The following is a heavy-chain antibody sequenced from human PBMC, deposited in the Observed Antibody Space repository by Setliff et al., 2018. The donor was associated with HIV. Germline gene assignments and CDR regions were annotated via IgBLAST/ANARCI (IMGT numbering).Heavy chain of an antibody. CDR3: ARVEYYYDSSGYYYDY. CDR1: GYTFTSYY. Sequence: ASVKVSCKASGYTFTSYYMHWVRQAPGQGLEWMGIINPSGGSTSYAQKFQGRVTMTRDTSTSTVYMELSSLRSEDTAVYYRARVEYYYDSSGYYYDYWGQGTLVTVSS. J-gene: IGHJ4*02. D-gene: IGHD3-22*01. V-gene: IGHV1-46*01. CDR2: INPSGGST.